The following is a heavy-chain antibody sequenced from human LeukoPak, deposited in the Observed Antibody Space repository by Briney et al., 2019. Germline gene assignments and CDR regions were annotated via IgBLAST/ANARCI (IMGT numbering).Heavy chain of an antibody. CDR2: INPNSGGT. D-gene: IGHD4-23*01. CDR3: ARDRRTYYGGNSGGVDY. J-gene: IGHJ4*02. CDR1: GYTFTDYY. V-gene: IGHV1-2*02. Sequence: ASVKVSCKASGYTFTDYYTHWVRQAPGQGLEWMGWINPNSGGTNYAQKFQGRVTMTRDTSISTAYMELSRLRSDDTAVYYCARDRRTYYGGNSGGVDYWGQGTLVTVSS.